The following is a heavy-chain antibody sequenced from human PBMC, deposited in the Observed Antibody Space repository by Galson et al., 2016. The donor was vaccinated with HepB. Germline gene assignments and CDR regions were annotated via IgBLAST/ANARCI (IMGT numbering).Heavy chain of an antibody. D-gene: IGHD3-3*01. CDR3: ARDWSGFQEY. J-gene: IGHJ4*02. Sequence: SVKVSCKASGYSFTNYQINWVRQATGQGLEWLGWMNPNSGNTLYAQNFQGRVTMTTDTSTSTAYMELRRLRSDDTAVYYCARDWSGFQEYWGQGTLVTVSS. CDR1: GYSFTNYQ. CDR2: MNPNSGNT. V-gene: IGHV1-8*02.